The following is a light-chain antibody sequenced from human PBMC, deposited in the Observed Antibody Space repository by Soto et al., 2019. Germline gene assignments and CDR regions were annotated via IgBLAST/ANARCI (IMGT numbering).Light chain of an antibody. CDR2: DAS. Sequence: DIQMTQSPSTLSASVGDRVSITCRASQSVSGWLAWYQQKPGKAPKVLIYDASSLEGGVPSRFSGSGSGTEFTLTISSLQPDDFATYYCQQYNSYSGYTFGQGTKLEIK. V-gene: IGKV1-5*01. CDR1: QSVSGW. J-gene: IGKJ2*01. CDR3: QQYNSYSGYT.